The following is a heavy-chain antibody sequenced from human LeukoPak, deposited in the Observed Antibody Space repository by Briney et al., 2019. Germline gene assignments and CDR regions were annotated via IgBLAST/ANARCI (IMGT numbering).Heavy chain of an antibody. CDR3: ASGSSSPGYFDY. CDR2: MRPNSGKT. D-gene: IGHD6-6*01. V-gene: IGHV1-8*01. Sequence: GASVKVSCKTSGYTFINYDISWVRQASGQGLEWMGWMRPNSGKTGYAQKFQGRVTMTRNISISTAYMELSSLRFEDTAVYYCASGSSSPGYFDYWGQGTLVTVSS. CDR1: GYTFINYD. J-gene: IGHJ4*02.